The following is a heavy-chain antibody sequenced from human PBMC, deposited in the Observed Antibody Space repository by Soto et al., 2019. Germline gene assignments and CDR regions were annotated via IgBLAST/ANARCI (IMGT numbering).Heavy chain of an antibody. D-gene: IGHD5-12*01. CDR1: GFTFDDYA. CDR2: ISWNSGSI. CDR3: AKGSGYDRGRVVDY. J-gene: IGHJ4*02. Sequence: VQLVESGGGLVQPGRSLRLSCAASGFTFDDYAMHWVRQAPGKGLEWVSGISWNSGSIGYADSVKGRFTISRDNAKNSLYLQMNSLRAEDTALYYCAKGSGYDRGRVVDYWGQGTLVTVSS. V-gene: IGHV3-9*01.